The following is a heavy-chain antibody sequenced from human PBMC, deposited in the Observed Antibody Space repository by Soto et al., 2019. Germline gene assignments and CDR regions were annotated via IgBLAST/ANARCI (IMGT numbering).Heavy chain of an antibody. J-gene: IGHJ4*02. CDR1: GGTFTGYY. CDR2: INPNSGGT. CDR3: ARGGYDALYFDY. D-gene: IGHD5-12*01. V-gene: IGHV1-2*04. Sequence: ASVKVSCKASGGTFTGYYMHWVRQAPGQGLGWMGWINPNSGGTNYAQKFQGWVTMTRDTSISTAYMELSRLRSDDTAVYYCARGGYDALYFDYWGQGTLVTVSS.